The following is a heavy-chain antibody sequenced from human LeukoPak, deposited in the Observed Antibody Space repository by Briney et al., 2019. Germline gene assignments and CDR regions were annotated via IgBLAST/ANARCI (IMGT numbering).Heavy chain of an antibody. CDR1: GFTFSRHW. V-gene: IGHV3-7*01. D-gene: IGHD5-18*01. CDR3: ARWTVDTAADY. Sequence: PGGSLRLSCAASGFTFSRHWMTWVRQAPGMGLEWVANVKQDGYEKYYVDSVKGRFTISRDNAKNSLYLQMNSLRAEDTAVYYCARWTVDTAADYWGQGTLVTVSS. J-gene: IGHJ4*02. CDR2: VKQDGYEK.